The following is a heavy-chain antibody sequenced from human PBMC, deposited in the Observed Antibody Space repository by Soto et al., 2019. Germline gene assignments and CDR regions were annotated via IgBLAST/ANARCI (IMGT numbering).Heavy chain of an antibody. CDR1: GYRFASYY. D-gene: IGHD2-15*01. J-gene: IGHJ3*01. Sequence: GESLNTSCQSSGYRFASYYILWVRQMPGQGLELMGIVDPSDSHSIYSPSFQVRVTISTDKSLTTAYLQWNSVRPSDIALYFCVRPIGEADGGIDDAFDLWGQGTMVTVSS. CDR2: VDPSDSHS. V-gene: IGHV5-10-1*01. CDR3: VRPIGEADGGIDDAFDL.